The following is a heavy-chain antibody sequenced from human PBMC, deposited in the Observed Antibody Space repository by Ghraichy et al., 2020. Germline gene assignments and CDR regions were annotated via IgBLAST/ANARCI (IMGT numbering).Heavy chain of an antibody. CDR2: ILYSGST. Sequence: GSLSLTCTVSGDSISSSRYFWGWIRQPPGKGLEWIGSILYSGSTYYNPSLKSRVTISVDTPKNQFSLNLRSVTAAETAVYYCARIDSTSGGDYWGQGTLVTVSS. D-gene: IGHD3-10*01. CDR3: ARIDSTSGGDY. CDR1: GDSISSSRYF. J-gene: IGHJ4*02. V-gene: IGHV4-39*01.